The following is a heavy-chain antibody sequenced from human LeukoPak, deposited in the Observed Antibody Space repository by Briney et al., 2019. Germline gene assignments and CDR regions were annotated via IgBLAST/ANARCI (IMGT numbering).Heavy chain of an antibody. Sequence: SETLSLTCSVSGDTISTSDHYWGWIRQPPGKGLEWIGSIYYTGNTYYNPSLKSRVTISVDTSKIQFSLKLSSVTAADTAVYYCVRHQEGMVRGVLYYMDVWGTGTTVTISS. CDR2: IYYTGNT. CDR3: VRHQEGMVRGVLYYMDV. J-gene: IGHJ6*03. D-gene: IGHD3-10*01. CDR1: GDTISTSDHY. V-gene: IGHV4-39*01.